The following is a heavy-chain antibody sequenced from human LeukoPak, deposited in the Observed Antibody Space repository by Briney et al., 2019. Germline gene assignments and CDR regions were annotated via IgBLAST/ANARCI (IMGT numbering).Heavy chain of an antibody. D-gene: IGHD3-22*01. Sequence: SETLSLTCTVYGGSFSGYYWSWIRQPPGKGLEWIGEINHSGSTNYNPSLKSRVTISVDTSKNQFSLKLSSVTAADTAVYYCARGYYYDSSGYHLDYWGQGTLVTVSS. V-gene: IGHV4-34*01. CDR1: GGSFSGYY. CDR2: INHSGST. CDR3: ARGYYYDSSGYHLDY. J-gene: IGHJ4*02.